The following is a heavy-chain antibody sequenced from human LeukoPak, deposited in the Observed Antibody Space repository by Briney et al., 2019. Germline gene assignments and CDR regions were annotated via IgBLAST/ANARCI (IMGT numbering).Heavy chain of an antibody. D-gene: IGHD3-16*02. J-gene: IGHJ6*03. Sequence: ASVKVSCKVSGYNLTELSMHWVRQAPGKGLEWMGGFDPEDGETIYAQKFQGRVTMTEDTSTDIAYMELSSLRSEDTAVYYCAIYRLWTKVYYYYMDVWGKGTTVTISS. CDR3: AIYRLWTKVYYYYMDV. V-gene: IGHV1-24*01. CDR1: GYNLTELS. CDR2: FDPEDGET.